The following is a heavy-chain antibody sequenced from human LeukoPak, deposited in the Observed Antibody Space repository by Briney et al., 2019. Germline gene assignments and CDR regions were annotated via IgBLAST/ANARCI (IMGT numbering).Heavy chain of an antibody. CDR2: INHSGST. CDR1: GGSFSGYY. D-gene: IGHD3-10*01. J-gene: IGHJ4*02. V-gene: IGHV4-34*01. CDR3: ARQAYGSGSYYNSFDY. Sequence: PSETLSLTCAVYGGSFSGYYWSWIRQPPGKGLEWVWEINHSGSTNYNPALKSRVTISVDTSKNQFSLKLSSVTAADTAVYYCARQAYGSGSYYNSFDYWGQGTLVTVSS.